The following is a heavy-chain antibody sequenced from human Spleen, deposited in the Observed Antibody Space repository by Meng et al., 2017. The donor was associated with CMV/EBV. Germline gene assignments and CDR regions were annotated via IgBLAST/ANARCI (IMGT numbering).Heavy chain of an antibody. J-gene: IGHJ4*02. CDR2: IYHSGGT. Sequence: QLPESGPGLVKPSGTLSLTCAVSGGSSSISTWWSWVRQPPGKGLEWIGEIYHSGGTNYNPSLRGRVTISLDKSKNQFSPTLRSVTAADTAVYYCARDPYATGWAGWGQGTLVTVAS. CDR3: ARDPYATGWAG. V-gene: IGHV4-4*02. D-gene: IGHD6-19*01. CDR1: GGSSSISTW.